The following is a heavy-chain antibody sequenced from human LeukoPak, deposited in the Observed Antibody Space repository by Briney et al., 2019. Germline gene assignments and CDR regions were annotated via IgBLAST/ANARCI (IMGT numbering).Heavy chain of an antibody. V-gene: IGHV3-33*06. CDR2: IWYDGSNK. Sequence: GGSLRLSCAASGFTFSSYGMHWVRQAPGKGLEWVAVIWYDGSNKYYADSVKGRFTISRDNSKNTLYLQMNSLRAEDTAVYYCAKYSSSWYADYWGQGTLVTVSS. CDR3: AKYSSSWYADY. D-gene: IGHD6-13*01. J-gene: IGHJ4*02. CDR1: GFTFSSYG.